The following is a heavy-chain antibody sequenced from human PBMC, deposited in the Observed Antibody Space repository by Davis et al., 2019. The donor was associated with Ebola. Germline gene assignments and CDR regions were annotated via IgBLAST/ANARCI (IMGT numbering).Heavy chain of an antibody. D-gene: IGHD5-12*01. Sequence: PSETLSLTCTVSGDSISSGYYWGWMQQPPGKRLEWIAVINHSGSTYYNPSLTSRVTISVDTSRNQFSLEVNSVTAADTAVYYCARLGIVATFWGQRALVTVSS. CDR1: GDSISSGYY. CDR2: INHSGST. V-gene: IGHV4-38-2*02. CDR3: ARLGIVATF. J-gene: IGHJ4*02.